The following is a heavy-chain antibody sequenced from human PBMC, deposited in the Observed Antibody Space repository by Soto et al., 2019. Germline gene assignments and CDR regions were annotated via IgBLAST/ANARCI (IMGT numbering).Heavy chain of an antibody. J-gene: IGHJ4*02. V-gene: IGHV3-23*01. Sequence: EVQLLESGGGLVQPGESLRLSCAASGFTFSSYAMSWARQAPGKGLEWVSSIGVSSDAYYADSVKGRFTISRDNSRNTLYLQMSSLRAEDTALYYCAKNDFFYSWGQGTLVTVSS. CDR2: IGVSSDA. CDR3: AKNDFFYS. CDR1: GFTFSSYA.